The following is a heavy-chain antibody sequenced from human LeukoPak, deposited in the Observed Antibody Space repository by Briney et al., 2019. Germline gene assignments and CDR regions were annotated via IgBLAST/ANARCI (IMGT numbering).Heavy chain of an antibody. CDR2: IKPDGSQK. J-gene: IGHJ4*02. Sequence: GGSLTLSCTASGFTFRNYWMNWVRQTPGKRLEWVANIKPDGSQKDYVDSVKGRFTISRDNTNNSLFLQMNSLRVEDTAIYYCARAPWYDSSGYYDYWGQGTLVTVSS. CDR3: ARAPWYDSSGYYDY. V-gene: IGHV3-7*01. CDR1: GFTFRNYW. D-gene: IGHD3-22*01.